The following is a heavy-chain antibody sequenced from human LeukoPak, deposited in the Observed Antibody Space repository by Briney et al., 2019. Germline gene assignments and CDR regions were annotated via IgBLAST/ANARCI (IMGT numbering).Heavy chain of an antibody. D-gene: IGHD3-10*01. V-gene: IGHV3-30*18. J-gene: IGHJ4*02. CDR3: AKAFDYYGSGAGLDY. CDR2: ISFDGSNQ. CDR1: GFTFSSYG. Sequence: GGSLRLSCAASGFTFSSYGMHWVRQAPGKGLEWVAVISFDGSNQYYADSVKGRFTISRDNSKNTMYMQMNSLRAEDTAVYYCAKAFDYYGSGAGLDYWGQGTLVTVSS.